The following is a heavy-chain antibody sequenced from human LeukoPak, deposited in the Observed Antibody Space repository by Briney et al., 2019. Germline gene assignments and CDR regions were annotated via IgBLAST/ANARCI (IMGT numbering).Heavy chain of an antibody. V-gene: IGHV3-20*04. Sequence: GGSLRLSCAASGFTFDDYGMSWVRQAPRKGLEWVSGMNWNCGSTGYADSVKGRCTISRDNAKNSLYLQMNSLRAEDTALYYCARALSYYNSYYYYSYMDVWGKGTPVTVSS. D-gene: IGHD1-26*01. CDR3: ARALSYYNSYYYYSYMDV. CDR2: MNWNCGST. J-gene: IGHJ6*03. CDR1: GFTFDDYG.